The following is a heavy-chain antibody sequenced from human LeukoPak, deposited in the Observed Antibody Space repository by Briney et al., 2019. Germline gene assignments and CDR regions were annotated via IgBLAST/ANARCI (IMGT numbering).Heavy chain of an antibody. V-gene: IGHV1-69*04. D-gene: IGHD3-22*01. J-gene: IGHJ4*02. CDR2: IIPILGIA. CDR3: ARGVHYYDSSGYRENFDY. CDR1: GYTFSGFY. Sequence: ASVKVSCKTSGYTFSGFYIHWVRQAPGQGLEWMGRIIPILGIANYAQKFQGRVTITADKSTSTAYMELSSLRSEDTAVYYCARGVHYYDSSGYRENFDYWGQGTLVTVSS.